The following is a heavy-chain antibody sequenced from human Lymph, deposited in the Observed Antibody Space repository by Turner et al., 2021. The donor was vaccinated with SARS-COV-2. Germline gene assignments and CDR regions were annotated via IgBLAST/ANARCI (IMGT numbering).Heavy chain of an antibody. CDR2: MSGSGGST. CDR3: AKNEMAMIVVVITLFDY. V-gene: IGHV3-23*01. J-gene: IGHJ4*02. D-gene: IGHD3-22*01. CDR1: GFTFSSYA. Sequence: EVQLFASGGGLVHPGGSLILSCAASGFTFSSYAMSWVRQAPGKGLEWVLTMSGSGGSTYYADSVKGRFTISRDNSKNTLYLQMNSLRAEDTAVYYCAKNEMAMIVVVITLFDYWGQGTLVTVSS.